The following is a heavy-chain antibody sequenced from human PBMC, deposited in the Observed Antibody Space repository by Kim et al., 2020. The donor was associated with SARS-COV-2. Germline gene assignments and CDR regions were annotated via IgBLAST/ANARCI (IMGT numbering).Heavy chain of an antibody. D-gene: IGHD7-27*01. J-gene: IGHJ2*01. CDR3: ARDKLGSYWYFDL. V-gene: IGHV3-33*01. Sequence: YVEPVTGRLTNSRDNSKKPLYLQMSSLRADDTAVYYCARDKLGSYWYFDLWGRGTLVTVSS.